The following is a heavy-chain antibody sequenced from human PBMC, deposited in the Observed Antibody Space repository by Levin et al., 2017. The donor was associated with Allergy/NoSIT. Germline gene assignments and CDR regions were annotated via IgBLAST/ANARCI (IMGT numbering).Heavy chain of an antibody. J-gene: IGHJ6*02. Sequence: PGGSLRLSCAASGFTFSSYAMHWVRQAPGKGLEWVAVISYVGSNKYYADSVKGRFTISRDNSKNTLYLQMNSLRAEDTAVYYCARDYPHTGENTGGMDGWGQGTTVTVSS. CDR2: ISYVGSNK. CDR1: GFTFSSYA. D-gene: IGHD2/OR15-2a*01. V-gene: IGHV3-30*04. CDR3: ARDYPHTGENTGGMDG.